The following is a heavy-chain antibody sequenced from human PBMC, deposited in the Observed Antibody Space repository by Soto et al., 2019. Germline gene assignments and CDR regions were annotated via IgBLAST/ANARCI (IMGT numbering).Heavy chain of an antibody. J-gene: IGHJ5*02. CDR1: GYTFTGYF. CDR2: INPNSGAT. CDR3: ANLPPTPAWFDP. V-gene: IGHV1-2*06. D-gene: IGHD2-15*01. Sequence: QVQLVQSGAEVKIPGTSVKVSCKASGYTFTGYFIHWLRHAPGQGLEWMGRINPNSGATNYARKFQDRVTMTRDTSINTAYMELSSLRSDDTAIYYCANLPPTPAWFDPWGQGTLVTFSS.